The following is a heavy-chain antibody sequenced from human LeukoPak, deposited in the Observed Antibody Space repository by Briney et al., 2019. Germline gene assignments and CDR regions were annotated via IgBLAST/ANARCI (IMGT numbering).Heavy chain of an antibody. CDR2: ISTYNGNT. D-gene: IGHD1-26*01. Sequence: GASVKVSCKASGYTFSSYGITWVRQAPGQGLEWMGWISTYNGNTNYAQKLQGRVTVTTDTSTSTAYMELRSLRSDDTAVYYCARAGMEELLRFTSGHFDYWGQGTLVTVSS. V-gene: IGHV1-18*01. CDR3: ARAGMEELLRFTSGHFDY. CDR1: GYTFSSYG. J-gene: IGHJ4*02.